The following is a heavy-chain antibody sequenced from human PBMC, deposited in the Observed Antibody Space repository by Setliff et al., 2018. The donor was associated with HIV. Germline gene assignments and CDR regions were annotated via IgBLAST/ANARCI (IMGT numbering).Heavy chain of an antibody. D-gene: IGHD3-22*01. CDR1: AGSISTGGYY. CDR3: ARRDRSGFYYWYFDL. V-gene: IGHV4-31*02. CDR2: RDYNGRT. J-gene: IGHJ2*01. Sequence: SETLSLTWTFSAGSISTGGYYWSWIRQQPGKGLEWIGYRDYNGRTYYTPSLKSRVTISVDTSKNQFSLKLSSVTAADTAVYYCARRDRSGFYYWYFDLWGRGTLVTVSS.